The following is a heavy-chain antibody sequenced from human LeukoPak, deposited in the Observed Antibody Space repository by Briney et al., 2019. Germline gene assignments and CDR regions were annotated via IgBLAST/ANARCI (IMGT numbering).Heavy chain of an antibody. CDR3: ATSSRGYSYGQGYYFDY. CDR2: IIPILGIA. J-gene: IGHJ4*02. V-gene: IGHV1-69*04. Sequence: SVKVSCKASGGTFSSYAISWVRQAPGQGLEWMGRIIPILGIANYAQKFQGRVTITADKSTSTAYMELSSLRSEDTAVYYCATSSRGYSYGQGYYFDYWGQGTLVTVSS. CDR1: GGTFSSYA. D-gene: IGHD5-18*01.